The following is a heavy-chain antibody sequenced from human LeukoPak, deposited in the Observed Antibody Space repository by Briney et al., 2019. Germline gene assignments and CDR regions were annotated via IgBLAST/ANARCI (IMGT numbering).Heavy chain of an antibody. D-gene: IGHD6-13*01. Sequence: ASVKVSCKASGYTFTSYGISWVRQAPGQGLEWMGWISAYNGNTNYAQKLQGRVTMTTDTSTSTAYMELRSLRSEDTAVYYCARVRGGIAAAANDYWGQGTLVTVSS. V-gene: IGHV1-18*01. CDR1: GYTFTSYG. J-gene: IGHJ4*02. CDR3: ARVRGGIAAAANDY. CDR2: ISAYNGNT.